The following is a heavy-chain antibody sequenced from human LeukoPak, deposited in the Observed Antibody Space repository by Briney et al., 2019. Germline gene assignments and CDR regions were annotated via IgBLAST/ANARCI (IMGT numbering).Heavy chain of an antibody. Sequence: GGSLRLSCAASGFTFSSYGMHWVRQAPGKGLEWVAVIWYDGSNKYYADSVKGRVTISRDNSKNTLYLQMNSLRAEDTAVYYCARDDTALYYYYYYGMDVWGQGTTVTVSS. CDR2: IWYDGSNK. CDR3: ARDDTALYYYYYYGMDV. J-gene: IGHJ6*02. D-gene: IGHD2-21*02. V-gene: IGHV3-33*01. CDR1: GFTFSSYG.